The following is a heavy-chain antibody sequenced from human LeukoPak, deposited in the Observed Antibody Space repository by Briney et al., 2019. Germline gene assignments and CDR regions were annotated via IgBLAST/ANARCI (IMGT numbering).Heavy chain of an antibody. CDR3: AGASYDSSGVH. CDR1: GGSISSYY. D-gene: IGHD3-22*01. CDR2: IYYSGST. Sequence: PSETLSLTCTVSGGSISSYYWSWIRQPPGKGLEWIGYIYYSGSTNYDPSLKSRVTISVDTSKNQFSLKLSSVTATDTAVYYCAGASYDSSGVHWGQGTLVTVSS. V-gene: IGHV4-59*01. J-gene: IGHJ4*02.